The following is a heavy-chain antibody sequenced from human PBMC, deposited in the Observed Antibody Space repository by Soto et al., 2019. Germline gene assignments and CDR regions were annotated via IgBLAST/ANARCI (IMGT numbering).Heavy chain of an antibody. CDR2: VSFDGKVT. CDR1: GFTFNSLS. V-gene: IGHV3-30*04. Sequence: QVQLVESGGDMVQAGTSLRRSCTGSGFTFNSLSLHWIRKGPDKGLEWVAVVSFDGKVTYYADSVKCRFTVSRDNSYISISLQANSLRAEDAAVYYCAREPYGDSQYFDYWAQGTPVTVSS. CDR3: AREPYGDSQYFDY. D-gene: IGHD2-21*02. J-gene: IGHJ4*02.